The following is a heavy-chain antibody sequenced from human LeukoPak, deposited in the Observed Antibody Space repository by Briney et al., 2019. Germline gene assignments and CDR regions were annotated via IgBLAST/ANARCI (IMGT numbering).Heavy chain of an antibody. D-gene: IGHD5-18*01. V-gene: IGHV3-30*02. Sequence: PGGSLRLSCAASGFTFSDYYMSWIRQAPGKGLEWVAFIRYDGSNKYYADSVKGRFTISRDNSKNTLYLQMNSLRAEDTAVYYCAKDHREDTAMVDHDYWGQGTLVTVSS. CDR1: GFTFSDYY. J-gene: IGHJ4*02. CDR2: IRYDGSNK. CDR3: AKDHREDTAMVDHDY.